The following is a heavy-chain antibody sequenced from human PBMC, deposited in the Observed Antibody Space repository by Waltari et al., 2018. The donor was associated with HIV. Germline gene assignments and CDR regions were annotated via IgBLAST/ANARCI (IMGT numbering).Heavy chain of an antibody. J-gene: IGHJ4*02. Sequence: QVQLVESGGGVVQPGRSLGLPCATSGFTPSRYGMHWVRQAPGKGLEWVTVIWYDGSKKYYADSVKGRFTISRDNSKNTLYLQMNSLRIEDTAVYYCARKYSSSWGAPFDYWGQGTLVTVSS. CDR2: IWYDGSKK. D-gene: IGHD6-13*01. CDR3: ARKYSSSWGAPFDY. CDR1: GFTPSRYG. V-gene: IGHV3-33*01.